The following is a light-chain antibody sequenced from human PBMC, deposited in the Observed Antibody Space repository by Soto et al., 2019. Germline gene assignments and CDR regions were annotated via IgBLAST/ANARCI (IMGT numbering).Light chain of an antibody. J-gene: IGKJ4*01. CDR2: GAS. CDR1: QSVSSN. Sequence: EIVMTQSPATLSVSPGERATLSCRASQSVSSNLAWYQQKPGQAPSLLIYGASPRATGIPARFSGSGSGTEFTLSISSLQSEDFAVYYCQQYNNWPPLTFGGGTKVEIK. V-gene: IGKV3-15*01. CDR3: QQYNNWPPLT.